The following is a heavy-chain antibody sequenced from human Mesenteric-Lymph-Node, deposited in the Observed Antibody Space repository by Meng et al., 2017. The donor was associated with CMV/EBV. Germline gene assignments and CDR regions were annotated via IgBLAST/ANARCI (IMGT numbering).Heavy chain of an antibody. CDR3: AREHSDWSSIDY. J-gene: IGHJ4*02. Sequence: GSLKISCAASGFTFSSYEMNWVRQAPGKGLEWVSYISSSGSTIYYADSVKGRFTISRDNAENSLYLQMNSLRAEDTAIYYCAREHSDWSSIDYWGQGTLVTVSS. V-gene: IGHV3-48*03. CDR1: GFTFSSYE. CDR2: ISSSGSTI. D-gene: IGHD3-9*01.